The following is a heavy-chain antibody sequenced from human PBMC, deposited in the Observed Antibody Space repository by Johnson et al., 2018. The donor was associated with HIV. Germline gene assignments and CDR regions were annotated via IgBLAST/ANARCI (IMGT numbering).Heavy chain of an antibody. D-gene: IGHD3-16*01. Sequence: VQLVESGGGVVQPGGSLRLSCAASGFTFNNVWMHWVRQAPGKGLEWVANIKQDGSETYYVDSVKGRFTISRDNAKNTLYLQMNSLRAEDTAVYYCAKPPSMGADAFDIWGQGTRVTVSS. J-gene: IGHJ3*02. CDR1: GFTFNNVW. CDR3: AKPPSMGADAFDI. V-gene: IGHV3-7*02. CDR2: IKQDGSET.